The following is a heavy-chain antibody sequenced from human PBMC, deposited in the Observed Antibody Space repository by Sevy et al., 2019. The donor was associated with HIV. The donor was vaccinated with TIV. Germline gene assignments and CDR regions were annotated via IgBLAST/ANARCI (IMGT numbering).Heavy chain of an antibody. CDR3: ARGNRHEPLVG. V-gene: IGHV4-34*01. CDR1: GGSFSGYY. CDR2: INHSGST. J-gene: IGHJ4*02. D-gene: IGHD2-15*01. Sequence: SETLSLTCAVYGGSFSGYYWSWIRQPPGKGLEWIGEINHSGSTNYNPSLKSRVTISVDTSKNQFSLKLSSVTAADTAVYYCARGNRHEPLVGWGQGTLVTVSS.